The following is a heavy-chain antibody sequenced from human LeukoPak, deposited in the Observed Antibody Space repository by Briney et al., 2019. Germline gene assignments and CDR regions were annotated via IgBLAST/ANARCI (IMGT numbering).Heavy chain of an antibody. V-gene: IGHV3-30*03. Sequence: GGSLRLSCAASGFTFSNYGMHWVRQAPGKGLEWVAVMSYDGTNKYYGDSVKGRFTISRDNSKNMLYLQMNSLRAEDTAVYYSARDIATSGPGWFDPWGQGTLVTVSS. D-gene: IGHD6-13*01. J-gene: IGHJ5*02. CDR1: GFTFSNYG. CDR2: MSYDGTNK. CDR3: ARDIATSGPGWFDP.